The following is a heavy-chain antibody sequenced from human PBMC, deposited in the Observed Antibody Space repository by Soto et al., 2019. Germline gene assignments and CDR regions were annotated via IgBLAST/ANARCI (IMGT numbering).Heavy chain of an antibody. V-gene: IGHV4-31*03. CDR2: IYYSGST. CDR1: GGSISSGAYY. Sequence: LSLTCTVSGGSISSGAYYWSWIRQHPGKGLEWIGYIYYSGSTYYNPSLKSRVTISVDTSKNQFSLNLSSVTAADTAVYYCARAGCSSTSCYLWNRGSYGMDVWGQGTTVTVSS. CDR3: ARAGCSSTSCYLWNRGSYGMDV. J-gene: IGHJ6*02. D-gene: IGHD2-2*01.